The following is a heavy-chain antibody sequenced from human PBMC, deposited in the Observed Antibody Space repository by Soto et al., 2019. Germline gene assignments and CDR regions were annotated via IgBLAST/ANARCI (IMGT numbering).Heavy chain of an antibody. V-gene: IGHV3-33*01. Sequence: QTGGSLRLSCAASGFTFSDYGMHWVRQAPGKGLEWVAVIWFDGSRQYYADSVKGRFTISRDNSKNTIHLLVNSLGAGDTGVYYCARDRNSGLYDSFDVWGQGTMVTVSS. CDR2: IWFDGSRQ. J-gene: IGHJ3*01. CDR3: ARDRNSGLYDSFDV. CDR1: GFTFSDYG. D-gene: IGHD6-19*01.